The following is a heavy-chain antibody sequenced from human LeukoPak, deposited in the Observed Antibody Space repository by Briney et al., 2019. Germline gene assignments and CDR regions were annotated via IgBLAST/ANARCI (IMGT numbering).Heavy chain of an antibody. J-gene: IGHJ5*02. D-gene: IGHD3-10*01. CDR1: GGSFSGYY. CDR3: ARGGSRSLTMVRRVWFDP. V-gene: IGHV4-34*01. Sequence: PSETLSLTCAVYGGSFSGYYWSWIRQPPGKGLEWVGEINHSGSTNYNPSLKSRVTISVDTSKNQFSLKLSSVTAADTAVYYCARGGSRSLTMVRRVWFDPWGQGTLVTVSS. CDR2: INHSGST.